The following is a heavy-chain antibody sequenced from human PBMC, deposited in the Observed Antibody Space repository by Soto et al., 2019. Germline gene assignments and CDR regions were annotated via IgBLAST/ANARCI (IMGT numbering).Heavy chain of an antibody. CDR2: IANGDNHI. CDR1: GFTFSEYS. CDR3: ARENGHCTDACNRGAFDI. D-gene: IGHD2-2*01. V-gene: IGHV3-21*01. J-gene: IGHJ3*02. Sequence: EVQVVESGGGLVKPGGSLRLSCAASGFTFSEYSFLWVRQAPGKGLEWLSFIANGDNHIFYSDSVKGRFTLSRDNGKNSVYLQLNSLRPDASAVYYCARENGHCTDACNRGAFDIWGQGTMVTVSS.